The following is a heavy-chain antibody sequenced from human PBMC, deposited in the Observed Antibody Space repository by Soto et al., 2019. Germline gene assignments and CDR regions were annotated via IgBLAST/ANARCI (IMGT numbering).Heavy chain of an antibody. D-gene: IGHD3-16*02. CDR3: AMIHSHSYLFDI. CDR2: ISYDGSKK. CDR1: GFTFKNYD. V-gene: IGHV3-30*03. J-gene: IGHJ3*02. Sequence: PGGSLRLSCTASGFTFKNYDMYLVRQSRGKGLERVALISYDGSKKYYGDAVKGRFTMSRDNSKDTLHLQMSSLKTEDTAVYYCAMIHSHSYLFDIRGQGTLVTGSS.